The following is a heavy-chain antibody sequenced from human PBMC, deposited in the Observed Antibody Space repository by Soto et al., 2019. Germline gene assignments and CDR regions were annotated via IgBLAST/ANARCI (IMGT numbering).Heavy chain of an antibody. D-gene: IGHD2-2*01. J-gene: IGHJ4*02. CDR1: GTTFSNFA. CDR3: VRGPGYEGYFDF. CDR2: IILPFGTP. Sequence: QVRLVQSGAEVKKTGSSVKVSCEASGTTFSNFAIAWVRQAPGQGLEWMGGIILPFGTPNYAKKFKGRVTSSAGGSMTTAYMELRSLQSEGTAVNYCVRGPGYEGYFDFWGQGPLDAV. V-gene: IGHV1-69*12.